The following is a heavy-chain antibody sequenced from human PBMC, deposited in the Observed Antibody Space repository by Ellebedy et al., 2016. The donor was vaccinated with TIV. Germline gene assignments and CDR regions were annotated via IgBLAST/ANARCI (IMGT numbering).Heavy chain of an antibody. CDR2: ISSSSSYT. V-gene: IGHV3-11*03. Sequence: GESLKISCAASGFTFSDYYMSWIRQAPGKGLEWASYISSSSSYTNYADSVKGRFTISRDNSDDTLFLQMNILRAEDTAIYYCARFADCGGNCPLDNWGQGTLVTVSS. J-gene: IGHJ4*02. D-gene: IGHD2-21*01. CDR1: GFTFSDYY. CDR3: ARFADCGGNCPLDN.